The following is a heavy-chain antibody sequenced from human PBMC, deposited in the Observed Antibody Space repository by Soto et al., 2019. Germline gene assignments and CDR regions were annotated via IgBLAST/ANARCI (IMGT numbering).Heavy chain of an antibody. D-gene: IGHD3-16*01. V-gene: IGHV6-1*01. CDR1: GDSVSGNSAA. Sequence: PSQTLSLTCAISGDSVSGNSAAWNWIRQSPSRGLEWLGRTYYRSRWYNDYAVSVKSRITVTPDTSKNQFSLHLNSVTPEDTAVYYCARQFRYYVLSDTDLDYWGQGDLVTVAS. CDR2: TYYRSRWYN. J-gene: IGHJ4*02. CDR3: ARQFRYYVLSDTDLDY.